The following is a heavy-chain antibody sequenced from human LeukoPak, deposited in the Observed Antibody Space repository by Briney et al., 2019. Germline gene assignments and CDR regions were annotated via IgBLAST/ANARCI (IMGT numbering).Heavy chain of an antibody. J-gene: IGHJ4*02. V-gene: IGHV3-23*01. Sequence: GGSLRLSCAVSGITLSNYGMSWVRQAPGKGLEWVAGISGSGGSTNYAGSVKGRFTISRDNSKNTLYLQMNSLRAEDTAVYYCAKDDGDYACWGQGTLVTVSS. CDR3: AKDDGDYAC. CDR2: ISGSGGST. CDR1: GITLSNYG. D-gene: IGHD4-17*01.